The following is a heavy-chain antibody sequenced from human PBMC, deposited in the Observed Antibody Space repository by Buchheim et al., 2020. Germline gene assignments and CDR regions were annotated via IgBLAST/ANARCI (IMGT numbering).Heavy chain of an antibody. CDR3: ARDGVDIGSDY. CDR2: INPSGGAT. V-gene: IGHV1-46*01. CDR1: GYTFTSYY. D-gene: IGHD2-15*01. Sequence: QVQLVQSGAEVKKPGASVKVSCRASGYTFTSYYLHWVRQAPGQGLEWKGVINPSGGATDYAQRFRGRVTMTRDTYMSTLYMELSSLRSEDTAVYYCARDGVDIGSDYWGQGTL. J-gene: IGHJ4*02.